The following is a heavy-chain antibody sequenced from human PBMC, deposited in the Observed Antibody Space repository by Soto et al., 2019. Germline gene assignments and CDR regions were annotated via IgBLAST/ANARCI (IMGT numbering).Heavy chain of an antibody. CDR3: AHTSTVVTHLDAFDI. J-gene: IGHJ3*02. CDR2: IYWDDDK. CDR1: GFSLSTTGVG. D-gene: IGHD4-17*01. Sequence: SGPTLVNPTQTLTLTCTFSGFSLSTTGVGVGWIRQPPGKALEWLALIYWDDDKRYNPSLKSRLTITKDTSKNQVVLTMTNMDPVDTATYYCAHTSTVVTHLDAFDIWGQGTMVTVSS. V-gene: IGHV2-5*02.